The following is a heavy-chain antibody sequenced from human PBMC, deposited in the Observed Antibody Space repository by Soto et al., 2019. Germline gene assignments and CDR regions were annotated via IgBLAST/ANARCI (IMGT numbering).Heavy chain of an antibody. CDR2: INAGNGDS. D-gene: IGHD5-12*01. Sequence: GKRLEWMGWINAGNGDSKYSQKCQGRVTITRDTSASTAYMELSSLRFEDTAVYYCARESGDSGYDHFGYWGQGTLVTVSS. CDR3: ARESGDSGYDHFGY. V-gene: IGHV1-3*01. J-gene: IGHJ4*02.